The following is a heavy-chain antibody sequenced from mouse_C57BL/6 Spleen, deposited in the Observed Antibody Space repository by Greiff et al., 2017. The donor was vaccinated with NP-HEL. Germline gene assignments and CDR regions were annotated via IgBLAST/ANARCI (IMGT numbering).Heavy chain of an antibody. J-gene: IGHJ2*01. V-gene: IGHV1-42*01. D-gene: IGHD2-1*01. CDR2: INPSTGGT. CDR3: ARFYGTYFDY. CDR1: GYSFTGYY. Sequence: EVKLMESGPELVKPGASVQISCKASGYSFTGYYMNWVKQSPEKSLEWIGEINPSTGGTTYNQKFKAKATLTVDKSSSTAYMQLKSLTSEDSAVFYCARFYGTYFDYWGQGTTLTVSS.